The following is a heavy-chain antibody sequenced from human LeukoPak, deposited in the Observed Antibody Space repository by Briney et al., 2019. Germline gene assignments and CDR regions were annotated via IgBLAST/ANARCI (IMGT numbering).Heavy chain of an antibody. CDR2: INHSGST. J-gene: IGHJ4*02. D-gene: IGHD6-19*01. V-gene: IGHV4-34*01. CDR3: ARVRSGWSAYYFDY. Sequence: SETLSLTCAVYGGSLSGFYWSWIRQSPGKGLEWIGEINHSGSTNYNPSLKSRVTISVDTSKNQFSLKLSSVTAADTAVYYCARVRSGWSAYYFDYWGQGTLVTVSS. CDR1: GGSLSGFY.